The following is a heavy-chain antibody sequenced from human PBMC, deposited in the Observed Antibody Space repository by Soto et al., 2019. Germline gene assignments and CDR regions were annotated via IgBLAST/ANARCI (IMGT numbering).Heavy chain of an antibody. CDR1: GGSFSGYY. J-gene: IGHJ4*02. D-gene: IGHD3-10*01. V-gene: IGHV4-34*01. Sequence: QVQLQQWGAGLLKPSETLSLTCAVYGGSFSGYYWSWIRQPPGKGLEWFGEINHSGSTNYNPPLKRRVTISVDTSKTLFSLKLSSVTAAYTAVYYCARGPPYYSGSGSYYFAYWGQGTLVTVSS. CDR3: ARGPPYYSGSGSYYFAY. CDR2: INHSGST.